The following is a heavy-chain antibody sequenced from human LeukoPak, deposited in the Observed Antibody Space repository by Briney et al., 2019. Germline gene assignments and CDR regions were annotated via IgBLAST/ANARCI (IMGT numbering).Heavy chain of an antibody. CDR1: GGTFSSYA. Sequence: SVKVSCKASGGTFSSYAISWVRQAPGQGLEWMGGIIPIFGTANYAQKFQGRVTITTDEPTSTAYMELSSLRSEDTAVYYCARGNSYGYEDYYYYMDVWGKGTTVTVSS. J-gene: IGHJ6*03. CDR3: ARGNSYGYEDYYYYMDV. V-gene: IGHV1-69*05. CDR2: IIPIFGTA. D-gene: IGHD5-18*01.